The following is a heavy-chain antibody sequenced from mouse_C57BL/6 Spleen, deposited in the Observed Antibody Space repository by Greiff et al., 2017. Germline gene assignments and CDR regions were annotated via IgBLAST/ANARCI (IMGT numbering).Heavy chain of an antibody. J-gene: IGHJ1*03. CDR2: IDPNSGGT. CDR3: ARSYYGSSYAWYFDV. Sequence: QVQLQQPGAELVKPGASVKLSCKASGYTFTSYWMHWVKQRPGRGLEWIGRIDPNSGGTKYNEKFKSKATLTVDKPSSTAYMQLSSLTSEDSAVYYFARSYYGSSYAWYFDVWGTGTTVTVSS. CDR1: GYTFTSYW. D-gene: IGHD1-1*01. V-gene: IGHV1-72*01.